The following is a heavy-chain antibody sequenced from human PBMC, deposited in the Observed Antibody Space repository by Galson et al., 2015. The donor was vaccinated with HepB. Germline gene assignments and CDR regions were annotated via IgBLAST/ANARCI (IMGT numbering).Heavy chain of an antibody. J-gene: IGHJ4*02. CDR3: VREFSGLYYFDY. Sequence: SLRLSCAASGFTFRNYGMHWVRQAPGKGLEWVALIWYDGTNKYYADSVKGRFTISRDNSKNTLYLQMNSLRAEDTAVYYCVREFSGLYYFDYWGQGTLVIVSS. V-gene: IGHV3-33*08. CDR2: IWYDGTNK. CDR1: GFTFRNYG. D-gene: IGHD3-10*01.